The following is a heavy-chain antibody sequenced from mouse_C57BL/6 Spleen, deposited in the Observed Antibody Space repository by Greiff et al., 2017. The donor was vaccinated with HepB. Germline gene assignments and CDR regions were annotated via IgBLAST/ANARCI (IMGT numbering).Heavy chain of an antibody. CDR3: ARVVYSSGGPFDY. Sequence: EVQLQQSGPELVKPGASVKISCKASGYTFTDYYMNWVKQSHGKSLEWIGDINPNNGGTSYNQKFKGKATLTVDKSSSTAYMELRSLTSEDSAVYYCARVVYSSGGPFDYWGQGTTLTVSS. CDR2: INPNNGGT. D-gene: IGHD3-2*02. J-gene: IGHJ2*01. V-gene: IGHV1-26*01. CDR1: GYTFTDYY.